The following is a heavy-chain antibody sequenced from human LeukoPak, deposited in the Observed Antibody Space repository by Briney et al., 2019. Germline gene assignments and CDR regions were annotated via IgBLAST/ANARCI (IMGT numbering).Heavy chain of an antibody. V-gene: IGHV3-33*01. Sequence: GGSLRLSCAASGFTFSSYGMHWVRQAPGKGLEWVAVIWYDGSNKYYADSVKGRFTISRDNSKNTLYLQMNSLRAEDTAVYYCARGLEWLLHEWFDPWGQGTLVTVSS. D-gene: IGHD3-3*01. CDR1: GFTFSSYG. CDR2: IWYDGSNK. CDR3: ARGLEWLLHEWFDP. J-gene: IGHJ5*02.